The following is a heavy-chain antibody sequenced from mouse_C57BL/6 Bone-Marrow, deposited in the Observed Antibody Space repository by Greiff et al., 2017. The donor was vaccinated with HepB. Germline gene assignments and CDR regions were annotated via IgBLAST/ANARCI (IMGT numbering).Heavy chain of an antibody. J-gene: IGHJ1*03. CDR1: GYTFTSYW. CDR2: IYPGSGST. CDR3: ARVTTVVATGGYFDV. Sequence: VKLMESGAELVKPGASVKMSCKASGYTFTSYWITWVKQRPGQGLEWIGDIYPGSGSTNYNEKFKSKATLTVDTSSSTAYMQLSSLTSEDSAVYYCARVTTVVATGGYFDVWGTGTTVTVSS. D-gene: IGHD1-1*01. V-gene: IGHV1-55*01.